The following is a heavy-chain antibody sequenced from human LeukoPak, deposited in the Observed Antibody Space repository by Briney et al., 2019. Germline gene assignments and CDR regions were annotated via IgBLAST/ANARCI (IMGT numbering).Heavy chain of an antibody. CDR2: ISAYNGNT. J-gene: IGHJ4*02. V-gene: IGHV1-18*01. CDR1: GYTFSNYG. Sequence: ASVKVSCKASGYTFSNYGISWVRQTPGQGLEWMGWISAYNGNTNYAQKFQGRVTMTTDTSTSTAYMELGSLRFDDTAVYYCARDRSSLAVSDSRTSDYWGQGTLVTVSS. D-gene: IGHD6-19*01. CDR3: ARDRSSLAVSDSRTSDY.